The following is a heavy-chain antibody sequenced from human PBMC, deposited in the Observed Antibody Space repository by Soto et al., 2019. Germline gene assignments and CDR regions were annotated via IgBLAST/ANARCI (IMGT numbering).Heavy chain of an antibody. V-gene: IGHV4-34*01. CDR2: INHSGST. CDR1: GGAFSGYC. J-gene: IGHJ6*02. CDR3: PTAAGDYDTSVFYGVRGYLFEV. Sequence: QVRLEQWGAGLLKPSETLSLTFGVYGGAFSGYCWSWSRQSPGKGLEWIGEINHSGSTKYNPSLKSRVSISLHSTKDQYSHQVNAVTAAHTAVYYGPTAAGDYDTSVFYGVRGYLFEVRGQGTTVTVSS. D-gene: IGHD3-22*01.